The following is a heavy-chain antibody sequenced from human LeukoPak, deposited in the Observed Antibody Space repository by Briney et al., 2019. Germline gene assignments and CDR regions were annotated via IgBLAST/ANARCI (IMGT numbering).Heavy chain of an antibody. Sequence: GESLKTSCNASGYSFTTFWIGLVRQVPGKGLGSMGIIYPRDSDTRYSPSLEGQVTIPADKSTNSAFLHWSSLRASDTAMYYCARHLTCAGGCCSLYEWGQGTLVTVSS. CDR1: GYSFTTFW. D-gene: IGHD2-8*02. CDR2: IYPRDSDT. J-gene: IGHJ4*02. V-gene: IGHV5-51*01. CDR3: ARHLTCAGGCCSLYE.